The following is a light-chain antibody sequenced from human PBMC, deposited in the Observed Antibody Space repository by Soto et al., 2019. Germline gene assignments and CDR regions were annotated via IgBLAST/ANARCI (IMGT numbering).Light chain of an antibody. J-gene: IGLJ3*02. CDR2: EVN. CDR3: SSYAGSNIYVV. V-gene: IGLV2-8*01. CDR1: SGDVGGYNY. Sequence: QSVLTQPPSASGSPGQSVTISCTGTSGDVGGYNYVSWYQHHPGKAPKLMLYEVNTRPSGVPDRFSGSKSGNTASLTVSGLQAEDEADYYCSSYAGSNIYVVFGGGTKVTVL.